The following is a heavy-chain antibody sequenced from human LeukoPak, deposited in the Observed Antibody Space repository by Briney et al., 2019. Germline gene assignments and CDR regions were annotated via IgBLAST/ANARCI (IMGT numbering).Heavy chain of an antibody. J-gene: IGHJ4*02. CDR3: ARSYYSDSSGYYFDY. CDR2: IYPGDSDT. D-gene: IGHD3-22*01. CDR1: GYSFTTYW. V-gene: IGHV5-51*01. Sequence: TGESLKISCKGSGYSFTTYWIGWVRQMPGKGLEWMGIIYPGDSDTKYSPSFQGQVTISADKFINTAYLQWSSLKASDTAMYYCARSYYSDSSGYYFDYWGQGTLVTVSS.